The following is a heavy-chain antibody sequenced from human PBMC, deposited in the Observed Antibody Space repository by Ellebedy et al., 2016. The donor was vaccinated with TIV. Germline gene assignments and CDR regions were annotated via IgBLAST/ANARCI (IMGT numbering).Heavy chain of an antibody. CDR1: GGSFSGYY. Sequence: SETLSLTCAVYGGSFSGYYWSWIRQPPGKGLEWIGEINHSGSTNYNPSLKSRVTISVDTSRNQFSLKLSSVTAADTAVYYCARGGSIVAAGIYYYAMDVWGQGTTVTVSS. V-gene: IGHV4-34*01. CDR3: ARGGSIVAAGIYYYAMDV. CDR2: INHSGST. D-gene: IGHD6-13*01. J-gene: IGHJ6*02.